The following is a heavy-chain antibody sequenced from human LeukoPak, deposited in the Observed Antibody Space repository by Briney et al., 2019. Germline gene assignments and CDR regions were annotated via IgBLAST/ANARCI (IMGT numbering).Heavy chain of an antibody. CDR1: GSTFSDHY. CDR2: TRNKANSYTT. J-gene: IGHJ6*03. Sequence: PGGSLRLSCAASGSTFSDHYMDWVRQAPGKGLEWVGRTRNKANSYTTEYAASVKGRFTISRDDSKNSLYLQMNSLKTEDTAVYYCAREKYYYMDVWGKGTTVTVSS. V-gene: IGHV3-72*01. CDR3: AREKYYYMDV.